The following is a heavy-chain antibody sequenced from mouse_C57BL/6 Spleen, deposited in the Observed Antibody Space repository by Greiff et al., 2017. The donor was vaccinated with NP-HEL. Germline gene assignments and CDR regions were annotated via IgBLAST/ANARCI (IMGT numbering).Heavy chain of an antibody. V-gene: IGHV1-26*01. CDR3: ATTVVAWYYAMDY. CDR2: INPNNGGT. D-gene: IGHD1-1*01. J-gene: IGHJ4*01. Sequence: EVQLQQSGPELVKPGASVKISCKASGYTFTDYYMNWVKQSHGKSLEWIGDINPNNGGTSYNQKFKGKATLTVDKSSSTAYMELRSLTSEDSAVYYCATTVVAWYYAMDYWGQGTSVTVSS. CDR1: GYTFTDYY.